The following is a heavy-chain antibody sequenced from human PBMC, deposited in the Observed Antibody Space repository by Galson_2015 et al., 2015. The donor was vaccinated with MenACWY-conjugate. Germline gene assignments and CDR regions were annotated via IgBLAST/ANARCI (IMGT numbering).Heavy chain of an antibody. CDR1: GYSFTSYW. Sequence: QSGAEVKKPGESLQISCKGSGYSFTSYWIGWVRQMPGKGLEWMGIIYPGDSDTRYSPSFQGQVTISADKSISTAYLQWSSLKASDTAMYYCARVFCSSSSCPIPYYYYMDVWGKGTTVTVSS. V-gene: IGHV5-51*03. J-gene: IGHJ6*03. D-gene: IGHD2-2*01. CDR3: ARVFCSSSSCPIPYYYYMDV. CDR2: IYPGDSDT.